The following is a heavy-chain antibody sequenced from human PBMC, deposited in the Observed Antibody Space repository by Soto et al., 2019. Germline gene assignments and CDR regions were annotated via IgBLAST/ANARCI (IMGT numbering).Heavy chain of an antibody. CDR2: IYYSGST. D-gene: IGHD5-18*01. V-gene: IGHV4-31*03. CDR1: GGSISSGGYY. Sequence: QVQLQESGPGLVKPSQTLSLTCTVSGGSISSGGYYWSWIRQHPGKGLEWIGYIYYSGSTYYNPSLKSRVTISVDTSKDQFSLKLSSVTAADTAVYYCARDRRGYSFRGGYWFDPWGQGTLVTVSS. CDR3: ARDRRGYSFRGGYWFDP. J-gene: IGHJ5*02.